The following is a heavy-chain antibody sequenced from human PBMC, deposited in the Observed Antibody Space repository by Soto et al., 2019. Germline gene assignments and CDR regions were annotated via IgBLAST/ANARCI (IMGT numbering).Heavy chain of an antibody. Sequence: QVQLVESGGGVVQPGRSLRLSCAASGFTFSSYAMHCVRQAPGKGLEWVAVISYHGSNKYYADSVKGRFTISRDNSKNTLYLQMNSLRAEDTAVYYCARVFIEDTAMVKAVLKYYGMDVWGQGTTVTVSS. J-gene: IGHJ6*02. CDR3: ARVFIEDTAMVKAVLKYYGMDV. CDR1: GFTFSSYA. CDR2: ISYHGSNK. V-gene: IGHV3-30-3*01. D-gene: IGHD5-18*01.